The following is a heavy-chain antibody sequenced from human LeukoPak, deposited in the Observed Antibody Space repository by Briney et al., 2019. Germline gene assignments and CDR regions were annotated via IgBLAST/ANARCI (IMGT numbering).Heavy chain of an antibody. CDR2: INANNGGT. CDR3: ARVEDSGYDFKFDY. J-gene: IGHJ4*02. V-gene: IGHV1-2*02. Sequence: ASVKVSCKASGYTFTSYYMNWVRQAPGQGLEWMGWINANNGGTNYAQKFQGRATMTRDTSISTAYMELSRLRSDDTALYYCARVEDSGYDFKFDYWGQGTLVTVSS. CDR1: GYTFTSYY. D-gene: IGHD5-12*01.